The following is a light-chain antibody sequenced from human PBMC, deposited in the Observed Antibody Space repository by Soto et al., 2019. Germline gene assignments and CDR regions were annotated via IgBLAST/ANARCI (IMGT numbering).Light chain of an antibody. CDR3: QQYSTYSRT. CDR1: QSIGSW. CDR2: KAS. Sequence: DIQMTQSPSILSAAVGDRVTITFRASQSIGSWLAWYQHKPGKAPKLLIYKASSLESGVPLRFSGSGSGTEFTLTISSLQRDDFATYYCQQYSTYSRTFGQGTKGEIK. V-gene: IGKV1-5*03. J-gene: IGKJ1*01.